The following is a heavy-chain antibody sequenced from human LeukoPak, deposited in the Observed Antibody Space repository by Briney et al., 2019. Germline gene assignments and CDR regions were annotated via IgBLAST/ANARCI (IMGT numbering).Heavy chain of an antibody. V-gene: IGHV6-1*01. J-gene: IGHJ5*02. D-gene: IGHD2-2*01. CDR1: GDSFSSNSVT. CDR2: TYYRSTWYN. CDR3: ARRLTQYDCFDP. Sequence: SQTLSLTCAVSGDSFSSNSVTWNWIRQSPSRGLEWLGRTYYRSTWYNDYAVSVRGRITVNPDTSKNQFSLHLNTVTPEDTAVYYCARRLTQYDCFDPWGQGILVTVSS.